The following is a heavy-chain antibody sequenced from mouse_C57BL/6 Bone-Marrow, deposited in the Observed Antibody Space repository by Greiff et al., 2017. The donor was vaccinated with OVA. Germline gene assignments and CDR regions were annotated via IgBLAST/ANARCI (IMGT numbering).Heavy chain of an antibody. D-gene: IGHD1-1*01. CDR3: ARDRYYGSSRYFDV. CDR2: INYDGSST. CDR1: GFTFSDYY. J-gene: IGHJ1*03. Sequence: EVKVVESEGGLVQPGSSMKLSCTASGFTFSDYYMAWVRQVPEKGLEWVANINYDGSSTYYLDSLKSRFIISRDNAKNILYLQMSSLKSEDTATYYCARDRYYGSSRYFDVWGTGTTVTVSS. V-gene: IGHV5-16*01.